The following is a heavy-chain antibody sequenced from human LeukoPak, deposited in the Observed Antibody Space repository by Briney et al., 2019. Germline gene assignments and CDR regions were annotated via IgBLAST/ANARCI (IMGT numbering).Heavy chain of an antibody. J-gene: IGHJ4*02. CDR2: INPNSGAT. D-gene: IGHD5-18*01. Sequence: ASVKVSFKASGSTFTGSYTHWVRQAPGQGLEWMGWINPNSGATNYGQKFQGRVTMTRDTSFSTAYMELSRLRSDDTAVYYCARSLGYSYGPFDYWGQGTLVTVSS. CDR1: GSTFTGSY. V-gene: IGHV1-2*02. CDR3: ARSLGYSYGPFDY.